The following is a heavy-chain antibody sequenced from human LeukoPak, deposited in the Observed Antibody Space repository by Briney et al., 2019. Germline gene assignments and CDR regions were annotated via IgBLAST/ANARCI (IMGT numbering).Heavy chain of an antibody. V-gene: IGHV3-43*01. D-gene: IGHD3-10*01. CDR3: AKGRNGSGSFSTPFEY. CDR1: GFTFDDYS. J-gene: IGHJ4*02. CDR2: ISSDGGST. Sequence: GGSLRLSCAASGFTFDDYSMHWVRQAPGKGLEWVSLISSDGGSTYYADSVKGRFTISRDNSKNSLYVQLNNLRTEDTALYYCAKGRNGSGSFSTPFEYWGQGTLVTVSS.